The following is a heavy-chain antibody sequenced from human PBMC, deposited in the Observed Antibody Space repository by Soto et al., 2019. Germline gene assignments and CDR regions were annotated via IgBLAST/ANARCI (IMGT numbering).Heavy chain of an antibody. V-gene: IGHV3-30*04. D-gene: IGHD3-22*01. Sequence: QVQLVESGGGVVQPERSQRLSCAASKFTFRTYVMHWVRQAPGKGLEWVALISFDGSNKSYPDSVKGRLTISRDNSKNTMYLQVNGLRPEDTALYCCGREMTPMIMGRMSVIVVWGQGSTVTVSS. CDR1: KFTFRTYV. CDR2: ISFDGSNK. J-gene: IGHJ6*02. CDR3: GREMTPMIMGRMSVIVV.